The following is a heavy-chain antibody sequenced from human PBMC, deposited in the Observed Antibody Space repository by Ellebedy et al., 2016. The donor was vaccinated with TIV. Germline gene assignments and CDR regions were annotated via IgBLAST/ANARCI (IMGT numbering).Heavy chain of an antibody. D-gene: IGHD6-19*01. J-gene: IGHJ4*02. CDR1: GFRFSDYP. CDR3: AKEPIEYSSAWYFDS. V-gene: IGHV3-30*18. CDR2: ISYTGRTA. Sequence: GESLKISCAASGFRFSDYPMNWVRQAPGKGLEWVAVISYTGRTAYYADSVKGRFTISRDNSKNTQYLQMNSLRVEDTAVYYCAKEPIEYSSAWYFDSWGQGTLVTVSS.